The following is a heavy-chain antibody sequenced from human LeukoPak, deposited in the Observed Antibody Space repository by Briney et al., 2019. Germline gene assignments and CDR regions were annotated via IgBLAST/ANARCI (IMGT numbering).Heavy chain of an antibody. V-gene: IGHV4-28*01. Sequence: PSDTLSLTCAVSGYSITSSSWWGWIRQPPGKGLEWIGYIYHSGTTYYNPSLQSRVTMSVDTSKNQFSLKLSSVTAVDTAVYYCARKENVYYYFDYWGQGTLVTVSS. CDR2: IYHSGTT. CDR1: GYSITSSSW. CDR3: ARKENVYYYFDY. J-gene: IGHJ4*02. D-gene: IGHD3-10*01.